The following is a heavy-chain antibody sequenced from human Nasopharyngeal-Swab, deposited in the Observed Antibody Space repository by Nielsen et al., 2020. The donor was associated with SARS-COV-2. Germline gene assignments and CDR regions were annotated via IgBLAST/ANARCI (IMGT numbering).Heavy chain of an antibody. Sequence: GGSLRLSCAASGFTLSSDSMTWVRQAPGKGLEWVSYITTSSSTIYYADSVKGRFTISRDNAKNFLYLQMNSLRDEDTAVYYCARGVEMSTILGYWGQGTLVTVSS. CDR1: GFTLSSDS. CDR2: ITTSSSTI. D-gene: IGHD5-24*01. V-gene: IGHV3-48*02. J-gene: IGHJ4*02. CDR3: ARGVEMSTILGY.